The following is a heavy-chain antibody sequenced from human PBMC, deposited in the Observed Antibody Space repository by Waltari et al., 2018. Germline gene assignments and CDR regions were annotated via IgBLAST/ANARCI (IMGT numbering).Heavy chain of an antibody. D-gene: IGHD2-21*02. CDR2: IYYSGST. J-gene: IGHJ4*02. CDR3: AREIYGGNSRPFDF. V-gene: IGHV4-59*01. Sequence: QVQLQESGPGLVKPSETLSLTCTVSGGSMNGYFWHWIRQPPGKGLEWIGYIYYSGSTDYDPSLKSQVTISVDTSKNQFSLRLTSVTSADTAFYYCAREIYGGNSRPFDFWGQGALVTVSS. CDR1: GGSMNGYF.